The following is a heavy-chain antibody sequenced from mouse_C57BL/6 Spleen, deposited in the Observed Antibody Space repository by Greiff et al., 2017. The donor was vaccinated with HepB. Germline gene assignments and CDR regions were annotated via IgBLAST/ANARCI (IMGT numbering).Heavy chain of an antibody. CDR3: AKGLLTGCDFDV. J-gene: IGHJ1*03. CDR2: ISSGSSTI. D-gene: IGHD2-3*01. CDR1: GFTFSDYG. Sequence: EVQGVESGGGLVKPGGSLKLSCAASGFTFSDYGMHWVRQAPEKGLEWVAYISSGSSTINYADKVKGSFTITRDNAKNTLFLQMTSLRSEDTAMYYCAKGLLTGCDFDVWGTGTTVTVSS. V-gene: IGHV5-17*01.